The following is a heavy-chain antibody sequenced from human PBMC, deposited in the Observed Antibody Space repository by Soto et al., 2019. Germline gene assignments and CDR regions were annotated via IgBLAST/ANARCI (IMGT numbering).Heavy chain of an antibody. J-gene: IGHJ4*02. CDR1: GQSFSGHS. V-gene: IGHV4-34*01. Sequence: QVQLQQWGAGLVKPSETLSLSCAVYGQSFSGHSWAWIRQSPGKGLEWIGEINESGSTYYNPSLKSRGTISADTSKNQFSLKLSSVSAADTAVYFCARGSGIVALPGELEDVNYDYWGQGTLVNVSS. CDR3: ARGSGIVALPGELEDVNYDY. D-gene: IGHD1-1*01. CDR2: INESGST.